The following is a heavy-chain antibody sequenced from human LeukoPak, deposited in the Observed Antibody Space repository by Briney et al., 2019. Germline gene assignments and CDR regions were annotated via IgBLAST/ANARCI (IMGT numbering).Heavy chain of an antibody. J-gene: IGHJ4*02. D-gene: IGHD4-17*01. CDR2: IKEDGSEK. Sequence: GGSLRLSCAASGFTFRTAWMSWVRQAPGRGPEYMANIKEDGSEKYYVDSVRGRFTISRGNANSTLFLQMSGLRVDDTAVYYCANGARGAYWGQGTLVTVSS. CDR3: ANGARGAY. CDR1: GFTFRTAW. V-gene: IGHV3-7*05.